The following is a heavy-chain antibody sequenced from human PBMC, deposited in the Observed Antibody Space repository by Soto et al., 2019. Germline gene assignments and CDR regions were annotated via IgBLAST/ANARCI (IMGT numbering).Heavy chain of an antibody. Sequence: ASVKVSCKASGYTFTSYAMHWVRQAPGQRLEWMGWINAGNGNTKYSQKFQGRVTITRDTSASTAYMELSSLRSEDTAVYYCARDIKYYDIWTGPDYYYGMDVWGQGTTVTVSS. D-gene: IGHD3-9*01. CDR2: INAGNGNT. V-gene: IGHV1-3*01. CDR3: ARDIKYYDIWTGPDYYYGMDV. J-gene: IGHJ6*02. CDR1: GYTFTSYA.